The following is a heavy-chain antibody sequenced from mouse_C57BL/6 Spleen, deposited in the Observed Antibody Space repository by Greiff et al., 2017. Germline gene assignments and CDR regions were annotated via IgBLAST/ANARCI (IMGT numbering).Heavy chain of an antibody. CDR3: ARNGGYGSRGGYFDV. D-gene: IGHD1-1*01. V-gene: IGHV2-2*01. Sequence: QVQLKQSGPGLVQPSQSLSITCTVSGFSLTSYGVHWVRQSPGKGLEWLGVIWSGGSTDYNAAFISRLSISKDNSKSQVFFKMNSLQADDTAIYYCARNGGYGSRGGYFDVWGTGTTVTVSS. CDR1: GFSLTSYG. CDR2: IWSGGST. J-gene: IGHJ1*03.